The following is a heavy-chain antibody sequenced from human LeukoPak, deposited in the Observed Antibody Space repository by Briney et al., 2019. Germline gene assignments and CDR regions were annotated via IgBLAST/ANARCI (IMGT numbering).Heavy chain of an antibody. V-gene: IGHV2-5*02. CDR2: IYWDDDK. CDR3: AHRLVATPAFDY. CDR1: GFSLSTSGVG. J-gene: IGHJ4*02. Sequence: SGPTLVKPSQTLTLTCTFSGFSLSTSGVGVGWIRQPPGKALEWLALIYWDDDKRYSPSLKSRLTITKDTSKNQVVLTMTNMDPVDTATYYCAHRLVATPAFDYWGQGTLVTVSS. D-gene: IGHD2-15*01.